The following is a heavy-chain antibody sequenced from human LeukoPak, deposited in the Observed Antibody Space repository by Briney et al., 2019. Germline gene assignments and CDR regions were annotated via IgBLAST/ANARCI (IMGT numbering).Heavy chain of an antibody. V-gene: IGHV3-7*03. J-gene: IGHJ5*01. CDR3: ARARGYSWIDS. CDR1: GFTFSNYW. Sequence: PGGSLRLSCAASGFTFSNYWMSWVRQAPGKELEWVANIKQDGSEIYYVDSVKGRFTISRDDSKNTLYLQMNSLRAEDTAVYYCARARGYSWIDSWGQGTLVTVSS. D-gene: IGHD3-10*01. CDR2: IKQDGSEI.